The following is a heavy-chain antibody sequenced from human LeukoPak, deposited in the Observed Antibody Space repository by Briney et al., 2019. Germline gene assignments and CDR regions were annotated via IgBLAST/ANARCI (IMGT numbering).Heavy chain of an antibody. CDR3: ARWNTPMAKGFDY. J-gene: IGHJ4*02. D-gene: IGHD5-18*01. CDR2: ISSSSSYI. CDR1: GFTFSSYS. V-gene: IGHV3-21*01. Sequence: PGGSLRLSCAASGFTFSSYSVNWVRQAPGKGLEWVSSISSSSSYIYYADSVKGRFTISRDNAKNSLYLQMNSLRAEDTAVYYCARWNTPMAKGFDYWGQGTLVTVSS.